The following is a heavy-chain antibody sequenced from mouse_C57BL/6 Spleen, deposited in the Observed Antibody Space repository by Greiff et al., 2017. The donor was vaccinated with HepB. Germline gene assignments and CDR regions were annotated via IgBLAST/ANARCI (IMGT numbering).Heavy chain of an antibody. CDR1: GYSITSGYY. Sequence: EVKLMESGPGLVKPSQSLSLTCSVTGYSITSGYYWNWIRQFPGNKLEWMGYISYDGSNNYNPSLKNRISITRDTSKNQFFLKLNSVTTEDTATYYCAREDWGYWYFDVWGTGTTVTVSS. CDR3: AREDWGYWYFDV. CDR2: ISYDGSN. V-gene: IGHV3-6*01. D-gene: IGHD4-1*01. J-gene: IGHJ1*03.